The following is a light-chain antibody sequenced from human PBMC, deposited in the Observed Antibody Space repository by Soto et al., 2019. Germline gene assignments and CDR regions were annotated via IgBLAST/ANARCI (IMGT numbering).Light chain of an antibody. CDR3: QHRSNWRIT. V-gene: IGKV3-11*01. J-gene: IGKJ5*01. CDR2: DSS. CDR1: QGVGHY. Sequence: EIVLTQSPATLSLSPGERATLSCRTSQGVGHYLAWYQQTPGQAPRLLIYDSSNRAAGIPARFSGSGSGTGFTFTISSLEPEDFALYFCQHRSNWRITFGQGTRLDIK.